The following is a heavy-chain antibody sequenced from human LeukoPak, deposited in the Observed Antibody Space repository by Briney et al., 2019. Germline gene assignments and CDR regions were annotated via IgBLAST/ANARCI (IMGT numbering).Heavy chain of an antibody. Sequence: ASVKVSCKASGYTFTSYAMNWVRQAPGQGLEWMGWINTNTGNPTYAQGFTGRFVFSLDTSVSTAYLQISSLKAEDTAVYYCARDFSSYYDSSGYGYDAFDIWGQGTMVTVPS. D-gene: IGHD3-22*01. CDR2: INTNTGNP. V-gene: IGHV7-4-1*02. CDR1: GYTFTSYA. J-gene: IGHJ3*02. CDR3: ARDFSSYYDSSGYGYDAFDI.